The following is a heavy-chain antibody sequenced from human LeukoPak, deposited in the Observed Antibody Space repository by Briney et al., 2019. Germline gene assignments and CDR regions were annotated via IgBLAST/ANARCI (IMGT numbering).Heavy chain of an antibody. Sequence: SQTLSLTCAVSGASPSSGAYSWNWMRQPPGKGLEWIGYIYYSGNTNYNPSLKSRVTISVDTSKNQFSLKLSSVTAADTAVYYCARERVGYCTNGVCSKGYYFDYWGQGTLVTVSS. D-gene: IGHD2-8*01. CDR3: ARERVGYCTNGVCSKGYYFDY. CDR2: IYYSGNT. V-gene: IGHV4-30-2*01. CDR1: GASPSSGAYS. J-gene: IGHJ4*02.